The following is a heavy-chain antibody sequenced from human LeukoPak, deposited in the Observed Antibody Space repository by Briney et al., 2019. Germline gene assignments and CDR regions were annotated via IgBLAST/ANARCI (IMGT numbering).Heavy chain of an antibody. D-gene: IGHD3-3*01. J-gene: IGHJ4*02. Sequence: SGPTLVKPTQTLTLTCTFSGFSLSTSGVGVGWIRQPPGKALEWLALIYWDDDKRYSPSLKSRLTITKDTSKNQVVLTMTNMDPVDTATYYCAHKTTYYDFWSGYSQPKSAYFDYRGQGTLVTVSS. CDR3: AHKTTYYDFWSGYSQPKSAYFDY. V-gene: IGHV2-5*02. CDR2: IYWDDDK. CDR1: GFSLSTSGVG.